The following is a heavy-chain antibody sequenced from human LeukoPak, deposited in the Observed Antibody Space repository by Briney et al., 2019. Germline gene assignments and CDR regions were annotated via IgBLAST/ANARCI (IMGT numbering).Heavy chain of an antibody. CDR3: ASGPYYGSGLRGYYFDY. CDR1: GYTFTGYY. J-gene: IGHJ4*02. CDR2: INPNSGGT. D-gene: IGHD3-10*01. Sequence: GASVKVSCKPSGYTFTGYYMHWVRQAPRQRREWMGWINPNSGGTNYAQKFQGRVTMTRNTSISTAYMKLSRLRADDTAVYYGASGPYYGSGLRGYYFDYWGQGTLVTVSS. V-gene: IGHV1-2*02.